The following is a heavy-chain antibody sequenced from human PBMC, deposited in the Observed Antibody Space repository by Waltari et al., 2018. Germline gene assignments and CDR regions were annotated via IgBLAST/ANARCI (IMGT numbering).Heavy chain of an antibody. V-gene: IGHV4-4*07. D-gene: IGHD2-15*01. CDR3: ARGITAAGSQHGGFKY. Sequence: QVQMKESGPGLVRPSETLFLTCTAAGDSMSSFYWSWIRQSAGRGVEWFGRIYASDSTCSTDSAHYIHSLKSLVAKSVDTSKTQFSLKLTSVTSADKAVYYCARGITAAGSQHGGFKYWSQGTQVTVAS. J-gene: IGHJ1*01. CDR1: GDSMSSFY. CDR2: IYASDSTCSTDSA.